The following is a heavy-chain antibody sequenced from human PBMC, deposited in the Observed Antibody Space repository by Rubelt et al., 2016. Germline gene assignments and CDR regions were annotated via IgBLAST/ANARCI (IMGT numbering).Heavy chain of an antibody. V-gene: IGHV1-8*01. CDR2: MNPNSGNT. CDR3: ATEYGSGSYYGLFDY. J-gene: IGHJ4*02. D-gene: IGHD3-10*01. CDR1: D. Sequence: DINWVRQATGQGLEWMGWMNPNSGNTGYAQKFQGRVTMTRNTSISTAYMELSSLRSEDTAVYYCATEYGSGSYYGLFDYWGQGTLVTVSS.